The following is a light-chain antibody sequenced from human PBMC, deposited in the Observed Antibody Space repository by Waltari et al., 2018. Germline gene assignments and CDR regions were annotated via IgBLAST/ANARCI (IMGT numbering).Light chain of an antibody. J-gene: IGLJ3*02. CDR2: DVS. CDR3: CSYAGRYTSV. Sequence: QSALTQPRSVSGSPGQSVTISCTGTSSHVGGYNYFPWYQQPPGKAPKLMIYDVSKRPSGVPDRFSGSKSGNAASLTISGLQAEDEADYYCCSYAGRYTSVFGGGTKLTVL. V-gene: IGLV2-11*01. CDR1: SSHVGGYNY.